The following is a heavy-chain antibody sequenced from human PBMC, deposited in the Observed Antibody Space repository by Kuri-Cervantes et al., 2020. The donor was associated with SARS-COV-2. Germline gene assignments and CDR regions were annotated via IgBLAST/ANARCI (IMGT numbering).Heavy chain of an antibody. CDR1: GFTFSSYA. Sequence: GESLKISCAASGFTFSSYAMSWVRQAPGKGLEWVSAISGSGGSTYYADSVKGRFTISRDNSKNTLYLQMNSLRAEDTAVYYCARDTRYYDFWSGYVSSENFSRSHYYYYMDVWGEGTTVTVSS. J-gene: IGHJ6*03. D-gene: IGHD3-3*01. CDR2: ISGSGGST. V-gene: IGHV3-23*01. CDR3: ARDTRYYDFWSGYVSSENFSRSHYYYYMDV.